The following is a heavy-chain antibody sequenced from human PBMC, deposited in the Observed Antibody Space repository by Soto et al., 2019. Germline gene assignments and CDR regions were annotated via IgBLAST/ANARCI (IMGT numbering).Heavy chain of an antibody. J-gene: IGHJ4*02. D-gene: IGHD2-21*01. CDR2: ISSSSSFR. Sequence: KPGGSLRLSGAASGFTFTNHNMNWVRQAPGKGLEWVSSISSSSSFRNYADSVKGRFSISRDNDKNLVYLQMDSLRAEDTAVYYCARDPPLSVLVVVATDDFWGQGTLVTVSS. CDR1: GFTFTNHN. V-gene: IGHV3-21*01. CDR3: ARDPPLSVLVVVATDDF.